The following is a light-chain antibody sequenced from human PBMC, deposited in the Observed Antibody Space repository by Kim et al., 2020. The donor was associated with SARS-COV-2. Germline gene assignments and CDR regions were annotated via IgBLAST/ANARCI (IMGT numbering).Light chain of an antibody. CDR2: EAS. CDR1: QTVSKW. J-gene: IGKJ4*01. CDR3: QIYNGC. Sequence: TVCESVGDRVTITCQASQTVSKWVAWYQQKPRKAPRLLIYEASTLESRVPSRFSGSGSGTDITLINSGLQPDDLATYYYQIYNGCFGGGTKVDIK. V-gene: IGKV1-5*01.